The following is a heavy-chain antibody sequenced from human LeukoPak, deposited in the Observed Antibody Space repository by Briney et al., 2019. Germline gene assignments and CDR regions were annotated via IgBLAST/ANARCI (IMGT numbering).Heavy chain of an antibody. Sequence: SVTVSCQASGYTFSGDYMHWVRQPAGQGLEWMGGIIPIFGTANYAQKFQGRVTITTDEPTSTAYMELSSLRSEDTAVYYCARAGFGELDWFDPWGQGTLVTVSS. V-gene: IGHV1-69*05. CDR3: ARAGFGELDWFDP. J-gene: IGHJ5*02. CDR2: IIPIFGTA. D-gene: IGHD3-10*01. CDR1: GYTFSGDY.